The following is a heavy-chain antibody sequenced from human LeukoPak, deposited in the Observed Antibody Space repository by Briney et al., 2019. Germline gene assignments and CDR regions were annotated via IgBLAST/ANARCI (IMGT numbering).Heavy chain of an antibody. J-gene: IGHJ4*02. Sequence: PGGSLRLSCAASGFTFSSYAMSWVRQAPGKGLEWVSAISGSGGSTYYADSVKGRFTISRDNSKNTLYLQMNSLRAEDTAVYYCARVASWGGISMRSLDYWGQGNLVTVSS. CDR3: ARVASWGGISMRSLDY. D-gene: IGHD3-10*01. CDR2: ISGSGGST. CDR1: GFTFSSYA. V-gene: IGHV3-23*01.